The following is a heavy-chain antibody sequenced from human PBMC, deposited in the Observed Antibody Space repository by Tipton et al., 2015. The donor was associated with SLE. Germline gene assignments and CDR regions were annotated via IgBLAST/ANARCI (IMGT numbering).Heavy chain of an antibody. D-gene: IGHD1-26*01. V-gene: IGHV4-4*07. J-gene: IGHJ4*02. CDR1: GFTFSNYA. CDR3: ARGGGSYYDY. CDR2: IYNSGGT. Sequence: LRLSCAASGFTFSNYAMHWVRQAPGKGLEWIGRIYNSGGTIYNPSLKSRVSLSSDTSKNQFSLRVRSVTAADTAVYYCARGGGSYYDYWGQGMLVTVSS.